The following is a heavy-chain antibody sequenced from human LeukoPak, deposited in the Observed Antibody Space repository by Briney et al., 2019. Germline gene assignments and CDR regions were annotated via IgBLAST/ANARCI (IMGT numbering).Heavy chain of an antibody. CDR3: ARVNMVVSRTEGFFDV. CDR1: GSSITGISDFY. D-gene: IGHD2-15*01. Sequence: PSETLSLACAVSGSSITGISDFYWGWIRQPPGKGLEWIGSMSRSGSTYYNPSLEGRVTISVDTSKNGFSLRLKSVTAADTAMYYCARVNMVVSRTEGFFDVWGRGTQVTVSS. V-gene: IGHV4-38-2*01. CDR2: MSRSGST. J-gene: IGHJ2*01.